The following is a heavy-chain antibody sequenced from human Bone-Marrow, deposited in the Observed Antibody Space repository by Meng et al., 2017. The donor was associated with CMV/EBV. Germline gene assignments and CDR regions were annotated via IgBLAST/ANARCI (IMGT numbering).Heavy chain of an antibody. D-gene: IGHD3-16*01. V-gene: IGHV3-30*02. J-gene: IGHJ4*02. CDR1: GFTFSSYG. CDR2: IRYDGRNK. CDR3: AKHIPFGDF. Sequence: GESLKISCAASGFTFSSYGMHWVRQAPGKGLEWVAFIRYDGRNKYYADSVKGRFTISRDNSKNTLYLQMNSLRAEDTAVYYCAKHIPFGDFWGQGTLVTVSS.